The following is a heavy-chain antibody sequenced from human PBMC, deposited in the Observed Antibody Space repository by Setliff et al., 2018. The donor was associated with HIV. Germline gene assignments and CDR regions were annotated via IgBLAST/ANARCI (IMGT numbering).Heavy chain of an antibody. CDR1: GYTFTDYY. CDR2: INPNTGGT. D-gene: IGHD6-19*01. V-gene: IGHV1-2*02. Sequence: GASVKVSCKASGYTFTDYYIHWVRQAPGQGLEWMGWINPNTGGTQYAQKFQGRVTVTRDTPIRTAYMELKSLRSDDTAVYFCARDNRTGYSSGWPLDFWGQGTLVTVSS. J-gene: IGHJ4*02. CDR3: ARDNRTGYSSGWPLDF.